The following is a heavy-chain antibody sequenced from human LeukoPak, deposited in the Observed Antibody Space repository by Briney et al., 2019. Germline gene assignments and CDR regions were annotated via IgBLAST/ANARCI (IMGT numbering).Heavy chain of an antibody. CDR2: IYYSGST. Sequence: PSETLSLTCTVSGGSISSYYWSWIRQPPGKGLEWIGYIYYSGSTNYNPSLKGRVTISVDTSKNQFSLRLSSVTAADTAVYYCARDCSSTCSDAFDIWGQGTMVTVSS. J-gene: IGHJ3*02. D-gene: IGHD2-2*01. V-gene: IGHV4-59*01. CDR1: GGSISSYY. CDR3: ARDCSSTCSDAFDI.